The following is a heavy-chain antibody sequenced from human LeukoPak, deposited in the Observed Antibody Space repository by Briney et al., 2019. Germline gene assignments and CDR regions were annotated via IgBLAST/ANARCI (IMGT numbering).Heavy chain of an antibody. D-gene: IGHD1-26*01. Sequence: PSETLSLTCTVSGGSISSSSYYWNWIRRPPGKGLEWIGYIYYNGNTNYSPSLKSRVTMSVDTSKNLFSLKVSSVTAADTAVYYCARGRSNYYGMDVWGQGTTVTVS. CDR2: IYYNGNT. J-gene: IGHJ6*02. CDR1: GGSISSSSYY. V-gene: IGHV4-61*01. CDR3: ARGRSNYYGMDV.